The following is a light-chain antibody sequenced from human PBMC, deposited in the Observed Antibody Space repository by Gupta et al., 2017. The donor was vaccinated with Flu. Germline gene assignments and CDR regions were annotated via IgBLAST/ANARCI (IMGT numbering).Light chain of an antibody. CDR1: PSGGDRYNNNNY. CDR2: WAS. J-gene: IGKJ1*01. V-gene: IGKV4-1*01. CDR3: HHDVSSPWP. Sequence: SLGGRATINCNASPSGGDRYNNNNYLDWFQQKPGQPPNLLIYWASTRESGVPDRFSGRGCGTDFTLTISNRQAEDVAVYYCHHDVSSPWPFGQGTQVEIK.